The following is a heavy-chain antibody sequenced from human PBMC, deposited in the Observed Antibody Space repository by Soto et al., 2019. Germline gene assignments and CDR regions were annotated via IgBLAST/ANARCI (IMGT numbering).Heavy chain of an antibody. CDR3: AKGAPFWSLDWFDP. Sequence: EVQLLESGGGLVQPGGSLRLSCAASGFTFSRFSMSWVRQAPGKGLEGVSGISDSSTSTYYADSVKGRFTISRDNSKNTLYLQMNSLRVEDTAVYFCAKGAPFWSLDWFDPWGQGTLVTVSS. J-gene: IGHJ5*02. D-gene: IGHD3-3*01. CDR1: GFTFSRFS. V-gene: IGHV3-23*01. CDR2: ISDSSTST.